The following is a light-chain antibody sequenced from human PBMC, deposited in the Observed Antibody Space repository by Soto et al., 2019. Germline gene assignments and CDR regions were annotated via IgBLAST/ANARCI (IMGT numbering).Light chain of an antibody. V-gene: IGKV3-11*01. J-gene: IGKJ1*01. CDR1: QSVSSY. Sequence: IVLTQSPATLSLSPWERAILSCRASQSVSSYLAWYQQKPGQAPRLLIYDASNRATGIPARFSGSGSGTDFTLTISSLEPEDFAVYFCYQYDSSPWTFGQGTKVDIK. CDR3: YQYDSSPWT. CDR2: DAS.